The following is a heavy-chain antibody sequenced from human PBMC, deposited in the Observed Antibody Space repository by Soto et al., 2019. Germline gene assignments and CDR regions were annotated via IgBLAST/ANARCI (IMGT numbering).Heavy chain of an antibody. Sequence: QVQLVESGGGVVKPGGSLRLSCAASGFTFSDYYMSWIRQAPGKGLEWISYYSYSSDYIQYADSVTGRFTISRDNAQNSLLIQMNSQRDEDTAVYYCTRHGFYCSTSVCQNSASGLDIGGPGTTVTVSS. CDR3: TRHGFYCSTSVCQNSASGLDI. CDR1: GFTFSDYY. D-gene: IGHD2-8*01. V-gene: IGHV3-11*06. J-gene: IGHJ3*02. CDR2: YSYSSDYI.